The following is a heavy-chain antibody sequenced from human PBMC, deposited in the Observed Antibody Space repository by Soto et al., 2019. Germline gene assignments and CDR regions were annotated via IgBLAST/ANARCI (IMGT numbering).Heavy chain of an antibody. Sequence: QVQLEQWGAGLLKPSGTVSVRCVLSGGSFSGFYWSWIRQAPGHGLEWIGDINPSGSTSYNPSLESRVTIAIDTSNNHFSLNVSSVTAADTAVYYCARVFGYYYYYMDVWGKGTTVTVFS. CDR2: INPSGST. CDR3: ARVFGYYYYYMDV. V-gene: IGHV4-34*02. CDR1: GGSFSGFY. J-gene: IGHJ6*03. D-gene: IGHD3-16*01.